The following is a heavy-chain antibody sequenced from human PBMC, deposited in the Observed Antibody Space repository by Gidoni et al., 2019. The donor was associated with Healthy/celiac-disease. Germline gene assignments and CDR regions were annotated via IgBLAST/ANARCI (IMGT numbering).Heavy chain of an antibody. D-gene: IGHD5-12*01. CDR2: IWYDGSNK. CDR1: GLPFSSSG. CDR3: ARDEMATIGEAFDI. J-gene: IGHJ3*02. Sequence: QVPLVASGGGVVHPGRSLRLPSAASGLPFSSSGMHWVRQAPGKGLGWVAVIWYDGSNKYYADSVKGRFTISRDNSKNTLYLQMNSLRAEDTAVYYCARDEMATIGEAFDIWGQGTMVTVSS. V-gene: IGHV3-33*01.